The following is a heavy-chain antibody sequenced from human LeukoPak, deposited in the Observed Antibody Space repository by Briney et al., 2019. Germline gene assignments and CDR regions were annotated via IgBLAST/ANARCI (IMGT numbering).Heavy chain of an antibody. D-gene: IGHD4-23*01. Sequence: ASVTLSFKASGYTFSGYSMHWVRQAPGQGLEWMGWINPNSGGTNYAQKFQGRVTMTRDTSIRTAYMELSSLRSDDTAMYYCARNGGNYWGQGTLVTVSS. J-gene: IGHJ4*02. V-gene: IGHV1-2*02. CDR3: ARNGGNY. CDR2: INPNSGGT. CDR1: GYTFSGYS.